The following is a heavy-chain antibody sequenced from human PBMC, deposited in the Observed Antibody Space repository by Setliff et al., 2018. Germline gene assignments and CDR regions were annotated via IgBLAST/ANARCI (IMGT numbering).Heavy chain of an antibody. V-gene: IGHV2-5*02. Sequence: SGPTLVNPTQTLTLTCTFSGFSLSTSGVAVGWIRQPPGKALEWLALIYWDDSYEDKRYSPSLKNRLTITKDTSKNQVVLTMTNVDPVDTATYYCARVQPGHVIWAYWGQGTLVTVSS. D-gene: IGHD3-10*01. CDR1: GFSLSTSGVA. CDR3: ARVQPGHVIWAY. CDR2: IYWDDSYEDK. J-gene: IGHJ4*02.